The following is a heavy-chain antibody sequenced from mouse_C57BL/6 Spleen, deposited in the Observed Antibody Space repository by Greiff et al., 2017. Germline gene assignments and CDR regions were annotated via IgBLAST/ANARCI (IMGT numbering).Heavy chain of an antibody. Sequence: EVKLVESEGGLVQPGSSMKLSCTASGFTFSDYYMAWVSQVPEKGLEWVANINSDGSSTYYLDSLKSRFIISRDNAKNILYLQMSSLRSEDTATYYCAREGFDYWGQGTTLTVSS. V-gene: IGHV5-16*01. CDR3: AREGFDY. CDR2: INSDGSST. CDR1: GFTFSDYY. J-gene: IGHJ2*01.